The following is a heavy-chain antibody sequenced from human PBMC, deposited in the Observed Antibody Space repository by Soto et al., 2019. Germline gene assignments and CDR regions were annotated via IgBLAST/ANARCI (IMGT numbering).Heavy chain of an antibody. D-gene: IGHD2-2*01. J-gene: IGHJ6*02. Sequence: GASVKVSCKASGYTFTSYGISWVRQAPGQGLEWMGWISTYNGNTNYAQKLQGRVTMTTDTSTSTAYMELRSLRSDDTAVYYRGRDLYQSVFYYGMDVWGQGTTVTVSS. CDR2: ISTYNGNT. CDR1: GYTFTSYG. V-gene: IGHV1-18*01. CDR3: GRDLYQSVFYYGMDV.